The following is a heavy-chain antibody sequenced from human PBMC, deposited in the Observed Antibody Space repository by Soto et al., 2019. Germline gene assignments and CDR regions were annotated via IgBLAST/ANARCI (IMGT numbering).Heavy chain of an antibody. J-gene: IGHJ4*02. CDR3: AGGVTYCSVGSCVSGSVNY. CDR1: GFTVNDNF. CDR2: IYSGGSK. D-gene: IGHD2-15*01. Sequence: EMQLVESGGGLIQPGGSLRLSCATPGFTVNDNFMSWVRQAPGKGLEWVSVIYSGGSKDYVESVKGRFTISSDNSDDILSLRLNSLGVEDPAVYNCAGGVTYCSVGSCVSGSVNYWGQGTLVTVSS. V-gene: IGHV3-53*01.